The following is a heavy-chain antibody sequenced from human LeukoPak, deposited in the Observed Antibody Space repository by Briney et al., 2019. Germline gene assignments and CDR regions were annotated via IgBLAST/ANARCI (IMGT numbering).Heavy chain of an antibody. Sequence: KASETLSLTCAVSGYSISSGYYWGWIRQPPGKGLEWIGSIYHSGSTYYNPSLKSRVTISVDTSKNRFSLKLSSVTAADTAVYYCARRSSSWFPFDYWGQGTLVTVSS. D-gene: IGHD6-13*01. CDR2: IYHSGST. V-gene: IGHV4-38-2*01. CDR1: GYSISSGYY. CDR3: ARRSSSWFPFDY. J-gene: IGHJ4*02.